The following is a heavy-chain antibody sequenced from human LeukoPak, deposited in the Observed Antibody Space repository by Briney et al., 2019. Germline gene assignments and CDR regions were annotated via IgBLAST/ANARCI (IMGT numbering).Heavy chain of an antibody. CDR3: VRHGLGTSWFGFDY. V-gene: IGHV5-51*01. CDR1: GYIFTTYW. D-gene: IGHD6-13*01. Sequence: GESLKISCKGSGYIFTTYWIGWVRQMPGKGLEWMGMIHPGDSDPIYSPSFQGQVTISADKSTSTASLQWSSLKASDSAIYYCVRHGLGTSWFGFDYWGQGTLVTVSS. CDR2: IHPGDSDP. J-gene: IGHJ4*02.